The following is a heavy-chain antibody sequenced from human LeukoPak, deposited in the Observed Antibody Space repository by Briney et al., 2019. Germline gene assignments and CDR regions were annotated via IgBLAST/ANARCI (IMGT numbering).Heavy chain of an antibody. CDR3: ASDCGGDCYNSDY. V-gene: IGHV4-38-2*01. CDR1: GYSISSGYY. D-gene: IGHD2-21*02. J-gene: IGHJ4*02. CDR2: IYHSGST. Sequence: SETLSLTCAVSGYSISSGYYWGWIRRPPGKGLEWIGSIYHSGSTYYNPSLKSRVTISVDTSKNQFPLKLSSVTAADTAVYYCASDCGGDCYNSDYWGQGTLVTVSS.